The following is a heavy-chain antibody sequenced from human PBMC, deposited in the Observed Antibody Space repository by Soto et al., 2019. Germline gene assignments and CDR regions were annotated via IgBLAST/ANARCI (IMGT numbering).Heavy chain of an antibody. J-gene: IGHJ6*01. D-gene: IGHD2-2*01. V-gene: IGHV1-58*01. Sequence: GASVKVSCKASGFTFTSSAVQWVRQARGQRLEWIGWIVVGSGNTNYAQKFQERVTITRDMSTSTAYMELSSLRSDDTAVYYCAAEGYCSSTSCPSYYYYGKDVWGQGTTVTVSS. CDR1: GFTFTSSA. CDR2: IVVGSGNT. CDR3: AAEGYCSSTSCPSYYYYGKDV.